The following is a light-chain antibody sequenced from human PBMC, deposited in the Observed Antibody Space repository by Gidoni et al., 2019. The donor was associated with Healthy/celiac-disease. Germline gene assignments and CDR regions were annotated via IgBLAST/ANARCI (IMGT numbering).Light chain of an antibody. Sequence: AIRMTQSPSSFSASTGARVTITCRASQGISSYLAWYQQKPGKAPKLLIYAASTWQRGVPSRFSGSGSGTDFTLTISCLQSEDFATYYCQQYYSYPRTFGQGTKVEIK. CDR1: QGISSY. V-gene: IGKV1-8*01. J-gene: IGKJ1*01. CDR3: QQYYSYPRT. CDR2: AAS.